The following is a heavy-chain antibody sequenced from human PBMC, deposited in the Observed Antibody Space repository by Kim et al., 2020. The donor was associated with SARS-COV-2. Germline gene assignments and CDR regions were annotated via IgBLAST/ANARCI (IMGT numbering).Heavy chain of an antibody. V-gene: IGHV1-46*01. J-gene: IGHJ4*02. CDR2: INPSGGST. D-gene: IGHD2-8*01. CDR3: ARAPEGGIVLMVYATPFDY. Sequence: ASVKVSCKASGYTFTSYYMHWVRQAPGQGLEWMGIINPSGGSTSYAQKFQGRVTMTRDTSTSTVYMELSSLRSEDTAVYYCARAPEGGIVLMVYATPFDYWGQGTLVTVSS. CDR1: GYTFTSYY.